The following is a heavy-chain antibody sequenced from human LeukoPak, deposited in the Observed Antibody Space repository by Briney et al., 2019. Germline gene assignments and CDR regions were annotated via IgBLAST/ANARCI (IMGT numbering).Heavy chain of an antibody. CDR2: ISGSAGRT. J-gene: IGHJ4*02. D-gene: IGHD3-9*01. CDR3: ARADYDILTAQRY. V-gene: IGHV3-23*01. Sequence: PGGSLRLSCAASGYTFSSYAMTWVRQAPGKGLEWVSTISGSAGRTYYADSVKGRFTISRDNAKNSLYLQMNSLRDEDTAVYYCARADYDILTAQRYWGQGTLVTVSS. CDR1: GYTFSSYA.